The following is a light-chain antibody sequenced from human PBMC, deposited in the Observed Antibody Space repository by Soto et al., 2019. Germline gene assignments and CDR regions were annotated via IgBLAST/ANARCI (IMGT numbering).Light chain of an antibody. CDR3: QQYNSYSRT. V-gene: IGKV1-5*01. Sequence: DIQMTQSPSTLSASVGDRVTITCRASQSISRWLAWYPQKPGKAPNLLIHDASSLQSGVPSRFSPSGSGTEFTLTISSLQLDECAAYYGQQYNSYSRTFGQGTKVEI. CDR2: DAS. J-gene: IGKJ1*01. CDR1: QSISRW.